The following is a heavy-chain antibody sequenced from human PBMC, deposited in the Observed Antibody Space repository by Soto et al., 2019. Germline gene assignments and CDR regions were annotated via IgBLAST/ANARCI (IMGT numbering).Heavy chain of an antibody. D-gene: IGHD6-6*01. V-gene: IGHV3-33*01. J-gene: IGHJ4*02. CDR3: ARDYVRIAARGAFDY. CDR2: IWYDGSNK. Sequence: QVQLVESGGGVVQPGRSLRLSCAASGFTFSSYGMHWVRQAPGKGLEWVAVIWYDGSNKYYADSAKGRFTISRDNSKNTLYLQMNSLRAEDTAVYYCARDYVRIAARGAFDYWGQGTLVTVSS. CDR1: GFTFSSYG.